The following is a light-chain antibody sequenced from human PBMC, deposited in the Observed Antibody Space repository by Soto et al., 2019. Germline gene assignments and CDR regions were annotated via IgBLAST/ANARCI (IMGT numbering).Light chain of an antibody. V-gene: IGKV3-15*01. CDR3: QQYFEWPPMT. CDR2: GAS. J-gene: IGKJ1*01. Sequence: VMTQSPATLSVSPGERATLSCWASETVATNLAWYQQKPGQAPRLLISGASTRAAAISDRFRGSGSGTEFTLTVSSLRSEDSAIYYCQQYFEWPPMTFGQGTKVDIK. CDR1: ETVATN.